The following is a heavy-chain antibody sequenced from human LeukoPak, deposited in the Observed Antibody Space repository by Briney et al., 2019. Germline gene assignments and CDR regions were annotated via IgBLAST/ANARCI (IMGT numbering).Heavy chain of an antibody. Sequence: PSETLCLTCAVYGGSFSGYYWSWIRQPPGKGLEWIGEINHSGSTNYNPSLKSRVTISVDTSKNQFSLKLSSVTAADTAVYYCARINYYDSSGYDAFDIWGQGTMVTVSS. CDR3: ARINYYDSSGYDAFDI. CDR2: INHSGST. CDR1: GGSFSGYY. V-gene: IGHV4-34*01. J-gene: IGHJ3*02. D-gene: IGHD3-22*01.